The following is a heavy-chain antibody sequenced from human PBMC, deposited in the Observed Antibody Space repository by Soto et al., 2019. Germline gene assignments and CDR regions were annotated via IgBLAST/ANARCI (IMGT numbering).Heavy chain of an antibody. V-gene: IGHV4-34*01. CDR2: IKHSGTT. D-gene: IGHD4-17*01. CDR1: GGSFSDYY. CDR3: ARGGRLRSPFGY. J-gene: IGHJ4*02. Sequence: PSETLSLTCAVYGGSFSDYYWTWIRQPPGKGLEWIGEIKHSGTTTRNPSLKSRVTMSVDTSKNQFSLNLTSVTAADTAIYYCARGGRLRSPFGYWGQGILVTVSS.